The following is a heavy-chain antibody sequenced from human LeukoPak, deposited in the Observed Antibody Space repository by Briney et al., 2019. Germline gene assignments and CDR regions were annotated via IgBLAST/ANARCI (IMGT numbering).Heavy chain of an antibody. D-gene: IGHD3-10*01. CDR3: ARDLLGELPYYYYGMDV. CDR1: GYTLTELS. Sequence: ASVKVSCKVSGYTLTELSMHWVRHAPGKGLEWMGGFDPEDGETIYAQKFQGRATMTEDTSTDTAYMELSRLRSDDTAVYYCARDLLGELPYYYYGMDVWGQGTTVTVSS. CDR2: FDPEDGET. J-gene: IGHJ6*02. V-gene: IGHV1-24*01.